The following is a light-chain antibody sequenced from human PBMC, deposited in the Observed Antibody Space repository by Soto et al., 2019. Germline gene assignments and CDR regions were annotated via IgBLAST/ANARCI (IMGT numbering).Light chain of an antibody. CDR2: GAS. J-gene: IGKJ5*01. Sequence: EIVLTQSPGTLSLSPGERATLSCRASQSVNSSYIAWYQQRPGQTPSLLIYGASTRATGIPDRFSGSGSGTHFTLTISRLEPGDFAVYYCQHFGGTTFTFGQGTRLEIK. CDR3: QHFGGTTFT. V-gene: IGKV3-20*01. CDR1: QSVNSSY.